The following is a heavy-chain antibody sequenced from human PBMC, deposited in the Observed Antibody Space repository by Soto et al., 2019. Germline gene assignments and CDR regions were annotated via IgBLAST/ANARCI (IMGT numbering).Heavy chain of an antibody. D-gene: IGHD3-9*01. V-gene: IGHV1-58*01. J-gene: IGHJ5*02. CDR3: AADFYDILTGTNWFDP. CDR2: IVVGSGNT. CDR1: GFTFTSSA. Sequence: SVKVSCKASGFTFTSSAVQWVRQARGQRLEWIGWIVVGSGNTNYAQKSQERVTITRDMSTSTAYMELSSLRSEDTAVYYCAADFYDILTGTNWFDPWGQGTLVTVSS.